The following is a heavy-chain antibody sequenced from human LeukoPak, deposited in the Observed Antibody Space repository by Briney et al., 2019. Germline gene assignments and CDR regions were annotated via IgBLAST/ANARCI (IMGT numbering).Heavy chain of an antibody. Sequence: GASVKVSCKASRYTFTNYYMHWVRQAPGQGLEWMGIINPSGSSTSYAQKFQGRVTMTRDTSTNTVYMELSSLRSGDTAVYYCARDSYSNSAKYYFDYWGQGTLVTVSS. D-gene: IGHD4-11*01. J-gene: IGHJ4*02. CDR1: RYTFTNYY. V-gene: IGHV1-46*01. CDR3: ARDSYSNSAKYYFDY. CDR2: INPSGSST.